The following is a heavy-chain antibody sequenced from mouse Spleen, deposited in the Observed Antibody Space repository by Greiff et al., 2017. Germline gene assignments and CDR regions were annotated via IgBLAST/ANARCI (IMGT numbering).Heavy chain of an antibody. CDR2: ISSGSSTI. J-gene: IGHJ4*01. V-gene: IGHV5-17*01. CDR3: ARDYGRYAMDY. Sequence: EVHLVESGGGLVKPGGSLKLSCAASGFTFSDYGMHWVRQAPEKGLEWVAYISSGSSTIYYADTVKGRFTISRDNAKNTLFLQMTSLRSEDTAMYYCARDYGRYAMDYWGQGTSVTVSS. CDR1: GFTFSDYG. D-gene: IGHD1-1*01.